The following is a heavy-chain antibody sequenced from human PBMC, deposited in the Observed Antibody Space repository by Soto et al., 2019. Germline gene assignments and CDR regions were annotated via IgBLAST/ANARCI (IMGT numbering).Heavy chain of an antibody. CDR3: ARQDYNYAYFDF. CDR2: IYPGDSDT. D-gene: IGHD3-16*01. Sequence: RGESLKISCKGSGYSFTNYWIGWVRQMPGKGLEWMGIIYPGDSDTRYSPSFQGQVTISVDQSISTAYLQWSSLQASDTAMYYCARQDYNYAYFDFWGQGTLVTVSS. CDR1: GYSFTNYW. J-gene: IGHJ4*02. V-gene: IGHV5-51*01.